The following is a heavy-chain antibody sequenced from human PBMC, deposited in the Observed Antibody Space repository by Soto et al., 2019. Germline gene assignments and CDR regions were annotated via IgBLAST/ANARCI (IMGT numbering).Heavy chain of an antibody. J-gene: IGHJ4*02. V-gene: IGHV3-23*01. D-gene: IGHD1-7*01. Sequence: GGSLRLSCAASGFTFSSHAMSWVRQAPGGGLEWVSSMSGSSSTTYYADSVRGRFTISRDRSKNTLYLQMSSLRAEDTALYYCAKNQERELPRVIDFWGQGTLVTVSS. CDR1: GFTFSSHA. CDR2: MSGSSSTT. CDR3: AKNQERELPRVIDF.